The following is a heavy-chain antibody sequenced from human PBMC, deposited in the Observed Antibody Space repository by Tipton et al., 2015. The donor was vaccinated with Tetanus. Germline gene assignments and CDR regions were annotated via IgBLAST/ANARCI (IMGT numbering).Heavy chain of an antibody. CDR2: IYGGGST. D-gene: IGHD6-19*01. Sequence: SLRLSCAASEFTVTSNYMSWVRQAPGKGLEWVAVIYGGGSTSFAETAKGRFTISRDNSKNTLYLQMNSLRAEDTAVYYCARVRDSSGWYIDYWGQGALVTVSS. V-gene: IGHV3-53*01. J-gene: IGHJ4*02. CDR3: ARVRDSSGWYIDY. CDR1: EFTVTSNY.